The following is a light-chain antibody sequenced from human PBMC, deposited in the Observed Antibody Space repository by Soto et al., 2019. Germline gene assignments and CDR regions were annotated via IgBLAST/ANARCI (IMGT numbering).Light chain of an antibody. Sequence: QSALTQPASVSGSAGQSISISCTGTNSDIGRYNFVPWYQQRPGQAPQLLIFDVSNRPSGISDRFSGSKSGTTASLTISGLQAEDEADYYCNSYTSTSPPYVFGTG. J-gene: IGLJ1*01. V-gene: IGLV2-14*01. CDR2: DVS. CDR1: NSDIGRYNF. CDR3: NSYTSTSPPYV.